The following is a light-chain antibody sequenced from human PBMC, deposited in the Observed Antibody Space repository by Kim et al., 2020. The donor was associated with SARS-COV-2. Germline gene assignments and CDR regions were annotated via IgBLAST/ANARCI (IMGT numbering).Light chain of an antibody. V-gene: IGLV1-40*01. J-gene: IGLJ3*02. Sequence: VTISCTGSSSNIGAGYDVHWYQQLPGTAPKLLIYGHSNRPSGVPDRFSGSKSGTSASLAITGLQAEDEADYYCQSYDSSLSGSVFGGGTQLTVL. CDR1: SSNIGAGYD. CDR2: GHS. CDR3: QSYDSSLSGSV.